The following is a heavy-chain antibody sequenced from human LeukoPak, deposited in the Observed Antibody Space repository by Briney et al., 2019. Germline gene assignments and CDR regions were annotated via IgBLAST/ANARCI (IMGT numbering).Heavy chain of an antibody. CDR3: ARDRQWLVREGDYYFDY. CDR2: INAGNGNT. D-gene: IGHD6-19*01. V-gene: IGHV1-3*01. CDR1: GYTFTSYA. Sequence: ASVKVSCKASGYTFTSYAMHWVRQAPGQRLEWMGWINAGNGNTKYSQKFQGRVTTTRDTSASTAYMELSSLRSEDTAVYYCARDRQWLVREGDYYFDYWGQGTLVTVSS. J-gene: IGHJ4*02.